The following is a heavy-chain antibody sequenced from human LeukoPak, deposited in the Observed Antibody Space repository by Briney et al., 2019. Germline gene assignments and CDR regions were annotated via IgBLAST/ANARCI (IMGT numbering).Heavy chain of an antibody. CDR1: GFTFSNYA. D-gene: IGHD2-15*01. J-gene: IGHJ5*02. CDR3: AKTQGYYDA. V-gene: IGHV3-23*01. CDR2: IWGADDKT. Sequence: PGGSLRLSCVASGFTFSNYAMTWVRQAPGKGLELVSGIWGADDKTVYGDAVRGRFTISRDNSKNMLYLQMNSLRADDTAVYYCAKTQGYYDAWGQGALVTVSS.